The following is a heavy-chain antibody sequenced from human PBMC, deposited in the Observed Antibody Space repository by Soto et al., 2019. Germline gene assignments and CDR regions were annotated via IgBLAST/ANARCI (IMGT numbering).Heavy chain of an antibody. J-gene: IGHJ6*02. D-gene: IGHD3-16*01. CDR1: VYTFTSYY. CDR3: ARDSRLVESDYYYYYGLDV. CDR2: INPSGDTT. Sequence: QVQLVQSGAEVKKPGASVKVSCKASVYTFTSYYIHWVRQAPGQGLEWVGIINPSGDTTTYAQKFQGRVAMTRDTSSSTFHMELIRLTSEDTAVYYCARDSRLVESDYYYYYGLDVWGQGTTVTVSS. V-gene: IGHV1-46*01.